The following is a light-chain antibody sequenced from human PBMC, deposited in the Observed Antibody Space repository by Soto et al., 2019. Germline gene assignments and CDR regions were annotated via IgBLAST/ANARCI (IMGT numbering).Light chain of an antibody. CDR3: QQYVSTPLT. V-gene: IGKV3-20*01. CDR1: QGVSSNY. Sequence: VLTQSPGTLSLSPGERAAIPCRASQGVSSNYLAWHQQKPGQATRLIIDNASSRATGIQDRFSGSGSGKVFTLIIRRLEPEDFAVYYWQQYVSTPLTFGGGTKVDIK. CDR2: NAS. J-gene: IGKJ4*01.